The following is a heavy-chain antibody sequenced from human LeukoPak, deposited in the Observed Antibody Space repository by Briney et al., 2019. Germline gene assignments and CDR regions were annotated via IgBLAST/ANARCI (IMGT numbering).Heavy chain of an antibody. V-gene: IGHV1-2*02. CDR2: INPNTGGT. CDR3: ARDDRPRWLSALDM. J-gene: IGHJ3*02. CDR1: GYTFTAHY. D-gene: IGHD5-24*01. Sequence: ASVKVSCKASGYTFTAHYIFWVRQAPGQGLEWMGWINPNTGGTNHAQKFQGRVTMTRDTSITTVYMELSRLTSDDTVMYYCARDDRPRWLSALDMWGQGTKVTVSS.